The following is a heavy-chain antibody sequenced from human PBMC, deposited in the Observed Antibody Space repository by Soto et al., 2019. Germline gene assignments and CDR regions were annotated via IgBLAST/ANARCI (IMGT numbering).Heavy chain of an antibody. CDR2: IYNDGTT. Sequence: EVQLVESGGGLIQPGGSLRLSCTASGLSVRNNYMSWVRQAPGMGLEWVSVIYNDGTTYYADSVKGRFTISRDTSKNTLPLQMDSLRAEDTAVYYCVRPLPSGRNYGMDVWGQGTTVTVSS. V-gene: IGHV3-53*01. D-gene: IGHD3-10*01. CDR1: GLSVRNNY. CDR3: VRPLPSGRNYGMDV. J-gene: IGHJ6*02.